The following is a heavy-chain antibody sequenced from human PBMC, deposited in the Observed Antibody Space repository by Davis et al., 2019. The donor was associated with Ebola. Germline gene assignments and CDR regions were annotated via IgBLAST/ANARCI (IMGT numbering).Heavy chain of an antibody. D-gene: IGHD5-18*01. V-gene: IGHV3-23*01. CDR2: ISGSGSST. Sequence: GESLKISCAASGFTFSNYAMSWVRQAPGKGLEWVSAISGSGSSTYYADSVGGRFTISRDNAKNSLYLQMDSLRAEDTAVYYCARAFGYSYDYWGQGTLVTVSS. J-gene: IGHJ4*02. CDR1: GFTFSNYA. CDR3: ARAFGYSYDY.